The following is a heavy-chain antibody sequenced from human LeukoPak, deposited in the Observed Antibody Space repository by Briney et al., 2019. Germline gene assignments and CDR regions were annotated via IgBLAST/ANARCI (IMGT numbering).Heavy chain of an antibody. CDR3: ARDTLGEGEDANYAVYYFDY. CDR2: IKQDGNEK. V-gene: IGHV3-7*01. J-gene: IGHJ4*02. CDR1: GFTFSSYE. Sequence: GGSLRLSCAASGFTFSSYEMNWVRQAPGKGLEWVANIKQDGNEKYYADSVKGRFTISRDNGKNSLDLQMNSLRADDTAVYYCARDTLGEGEDANYAVYYFDYWGQGTVVTVSS. D-gene: IGHD4/OR15-4a*01.